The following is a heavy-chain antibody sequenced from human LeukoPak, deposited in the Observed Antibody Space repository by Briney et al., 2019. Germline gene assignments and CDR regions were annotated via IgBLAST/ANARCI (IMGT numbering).Heavy chain of an antibody. CDR3: ARVSPFGFNAFAV. CDR1: TFAFNNYE. V-gene: IGHV3-48*03. D-gene: IGHD3-3*01. J-gene: IGHJ3*01. Sequence: GGSLRLSCVASTFAFNNYEMNWVRQSPGKGLEWISYISTAGSTIYYADSVKGRFTISRDNAEKSLFLQINSLRVEDTAVYYCARVSPFGFNAFAVCSQGTLVTVSS. CDR2: ISTAGSTI.